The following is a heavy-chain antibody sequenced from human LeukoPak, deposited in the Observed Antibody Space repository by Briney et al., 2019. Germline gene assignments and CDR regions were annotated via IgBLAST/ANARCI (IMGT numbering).Heavy chain of an antibody. J-gene: IGHJ3*02. V-gene: IGHV4-4*02. CDR3: ARTRHQWLAREGYAFDI. CDR1: GGSISRNYW. Sequence: SGTLSLTCAVSGGSISRNYWWSWVRQPPGKGLEWVGEVSHSGSTNYNPSLKSRLTISVDTSKNQFSLELTSVTAADTAVYYCARTRHQWLAREGYAFDIWGQGTMVTVSS. CDR2: VSHSGST. D-gene: IGHD6-19*01.